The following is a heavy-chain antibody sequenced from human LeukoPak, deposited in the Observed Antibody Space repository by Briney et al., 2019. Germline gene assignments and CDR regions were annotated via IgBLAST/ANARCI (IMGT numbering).Heavy chain of an antibody. D-gene: IGHD3-3*01. CDR2: ISSSSSYI. J-gene: IGHJ4*02. V-gene: IGHV3-21*01. CDR3: ASEYYDFWSGYYAY. Sequence: GGSLRLSCAASGFTFSSYSMNWVRQAPGKGLEWVSSISSSSSYIYHADSVKGRFTISRDNAKNSLYLQMSSLRAEDTAVYYCASEYYDFWSGYYAYWGQGTLVTVSS. CDR1: GFTFSSYS.